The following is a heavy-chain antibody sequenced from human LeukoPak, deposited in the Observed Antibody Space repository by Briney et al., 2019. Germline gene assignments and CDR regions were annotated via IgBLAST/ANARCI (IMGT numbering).Heavy chain of an antibody. J-gene: IGHJ4*02. CDR2: ISSSSSYI. D-gene: IGHD3-3*01. Sequence: PGRSLRLSCAASGFTFSSYSMNWVRQAPGKGLEWVSSISSSSSYIYYADSVKGRFTISRDNAKNSLYLQMNSLRAEDTAVYYCARDLGVAIFGVVIPDYFDYWGQGTLVTVSS. CDR1: GFTFSSYS. CDR3: ARDLGVAIFGVVIPDYFDY. V-gene: IGHV3-21*01.